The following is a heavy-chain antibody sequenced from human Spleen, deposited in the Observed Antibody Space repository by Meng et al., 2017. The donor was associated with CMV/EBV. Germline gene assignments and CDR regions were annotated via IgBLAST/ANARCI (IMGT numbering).Heavy chain of an antibody. J-gene: IGHJ1*01. Sequence: ASVKVSCKASGYAFTCYHMHWVRQAPGQGLEWMGIINPSGGGTTYAQKFQGRVTRTSATSISTAFMELSRLRSDDTAVYYCARDLILARRVPRPRGRGSYFQHWGQGTLVTVSS. CDR3: ARDLILARRVPRPRGRGSYFQH. V-gene: IGHV1-46*01. CDR2: INPSGGGT. CDR1: GYAFTCYH. D-gene: IGHD3-3*02.